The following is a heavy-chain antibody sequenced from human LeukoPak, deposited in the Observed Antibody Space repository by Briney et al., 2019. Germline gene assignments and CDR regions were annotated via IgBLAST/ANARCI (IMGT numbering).Heavy chain of an antibody. J-gene: IGHJ4*02. D-gene: IGHD6-19*01. CDR2: IFYSGST. V-gene: IGHV4-38-2*01. Sequence: GSLRLSCAASGFTFSSYAMSWVRQAPGKGLEWIGNIFYSGSTYYNPSLKSRVTISVDTSKNQFSLKLSSVTAADTAVYYCARWDDSAWAFGNWGPGTLVTVSS. CDR1: GFTFSSYA. CDR3: ARWDDSAWAFGN.